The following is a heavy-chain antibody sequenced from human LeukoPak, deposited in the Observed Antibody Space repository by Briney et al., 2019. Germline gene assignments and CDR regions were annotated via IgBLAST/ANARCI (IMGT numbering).Heavy chain of an antibody. V-gene: IGHV3-23*01. CDR3: AKDFIYSYGQFDY. CDR1: GFTFSSDA. D-gene: IGHD5-18*01. J-gene: IGHJ4*02. Sequence: GGSLRLSCAASGFTFSSDAMSWVRQAPGKGLEWVSAISGSGGSTYYTDSVKGRFTISRDNSKNTLYLQVNSLRAEDTAVYYCAKDFIYSYGQFDYWGQGTLVTVSS. CDR2: ISGSGGST.